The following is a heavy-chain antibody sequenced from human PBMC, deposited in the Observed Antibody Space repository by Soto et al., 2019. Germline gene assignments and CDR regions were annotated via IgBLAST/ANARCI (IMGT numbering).Heavy chain of an antibody. CDR3: ARVMITFGGIVDKYYFDY. CDR2: INPNSGDT. Sequence: ASVKVSCKASGYTFTGYYMHWVRQAPGQGLEWIGWINPNSGDTNYAQKFQGRVTMTRDTSITTASVELSRLRSDDTAMYYCARVMITFGGIVDKYYFDYWGQGTKVTVYS. J-gene: IGHJ4*02. CDR1: GYTFTGYY. D-gene: IGHD3-16*02. V-gene: IGHV1-2*02.